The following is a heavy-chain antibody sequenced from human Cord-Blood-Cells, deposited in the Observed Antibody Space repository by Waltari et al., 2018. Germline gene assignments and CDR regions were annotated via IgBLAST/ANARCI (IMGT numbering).Heavy chain of an antibody. J-gene: IGHJ6*02. Sequence: QVQLVQSGAEVKKPGASVKVSCKGSGYTLTELSMHWVRQAPGKGLEWMGGFDPEDGETIYAQKFQGRGTMTEDTSTDTAYMELSSLRSEDTAVYYCATASGSYYYYGMDVWGQGTTVTVSS. CDR1: GYTLTELS. CDR2: FDPEDGET. V-gene: IGHV1-24*01. CDR3: ATASGSYYYYGMDV. D-gene: IGHD1-26*01.